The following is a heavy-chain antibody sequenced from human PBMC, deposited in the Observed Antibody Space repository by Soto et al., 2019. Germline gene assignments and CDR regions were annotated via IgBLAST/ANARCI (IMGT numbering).Heavy chain of an antibody. V-gene: IGHV1-3*01. J-gene: IGHJ4*02. CDR2: INAGNGNT. Sequence: ASVKVSCKASGYTFTSYAMHWVRQAPGQRLEWMGWINAGNGNTKYSQKFQGRVTITRDTSASTAYMELSSLRSEDTAVYYCARLPVGSSGWYYGSVSVDYWGQGTLVTVSS. D-gene: IGHD6-19*01. CDR1: GYTFTSYA. CDR3: ARLPVGSSGWYYGSVSVDY.